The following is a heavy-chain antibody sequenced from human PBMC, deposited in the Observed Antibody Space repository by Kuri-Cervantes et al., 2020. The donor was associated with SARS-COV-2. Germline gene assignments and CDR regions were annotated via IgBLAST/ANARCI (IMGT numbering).Heavy chain of an antibody. D-gene: IGHD3-22*01. CDR1: GGSISTTNYY. CDR3: ARGSYDSSGYYFEDY. CDR2: IYYTGST. V-gene: IGHV4-39*07. J-gene: IGHJ4*02. Sequence: SETLSLTCTVSGGSISTTNYYWAWIRQPPGKGPEWIASIYYTGSTSYKPSLKTRATISLDTSKNQFSLNLRSVTAADTAVYYCARGSYDSSGYYFEDYWGQGTLVTVSS.